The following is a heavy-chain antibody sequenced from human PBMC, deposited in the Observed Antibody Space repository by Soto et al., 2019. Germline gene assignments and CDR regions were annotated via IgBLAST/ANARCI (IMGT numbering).Heavy chain of an antibody. CDR2: ISGSGGST. V-gene: IGHV3-23*01. D-gene: IGHD4-17*01. J-gene: IGHJ4*02. CDR1: GFTFSSYA. CDR3: AKDPNGDYFLGAFDY. Sequence: EVQLLESGGGLVQPGGSLRLSCAASGFTFSSYAMSWVRRAPGKGLEWVSAISGSGGSTYYADSVKGRFTISRDNSKNTLYLQMNSLRAEDTAVYYCAKDPNGDYFLGAFDYWGQGTLVTVSS.